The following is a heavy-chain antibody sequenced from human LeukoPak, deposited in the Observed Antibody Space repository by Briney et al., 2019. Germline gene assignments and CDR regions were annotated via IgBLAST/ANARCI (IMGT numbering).Heavy chain of an antibody. CDR3: ATPPGYFDTSPFDY. CDR2: ISGSGGST. J-gene: IGHJ4*02. V-gene: IGHV3-23*01. D-gene: IGHD3-22*01. Sequence: GGSLRLSCAASGFTFSSYAMSWVRQAPRKGLEWVSAISGSGGSTYYADSVKGRFTISRDNSKNTLYLQMNSLRAEDTAVYYCATPPGYFDTSPFDYWGQVTLVTVSS. CDR1: GFTFSSYA.